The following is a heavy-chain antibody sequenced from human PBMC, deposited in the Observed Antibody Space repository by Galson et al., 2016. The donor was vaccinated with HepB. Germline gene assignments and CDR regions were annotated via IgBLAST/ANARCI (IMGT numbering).Heavy chain of an antibody. CDR1: GFSLSTTGVD. J-gene: IGHJ3*02. V-gene: IGHV2-5*01. CDR3: IHSSDLHHAFDI. Sequence: PALVKPTQTLTLTCTFSGFSLSTTGVDVGWIRQPPGKTLEWLALISGHDDKRYTPSLKSRLTLPKDTSKQQVLLTMTNVDPVDTATYYCIHSSDLHHAFDIWGQGTSVIVSS. D-gene: IGHD2-21*02. CDR2: ISGHDDK.